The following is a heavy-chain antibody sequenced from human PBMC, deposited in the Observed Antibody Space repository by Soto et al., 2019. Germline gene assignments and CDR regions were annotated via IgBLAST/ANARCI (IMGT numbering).Heavy chain of an antibody. CDR1: GGSISSGDYY. D-gene: IGHD3-22*01. Sequence: SETLSLTCTVSGGSISSGDYYWSWIRQPPGKGLEWIGYIYYSGSTNYNPSLKSRVTISVDTSKNQFSLKLSSVTAADTAVYYCARGGYYDSSGYSSFDYWGQGTLVTVSS. V-gene: IGHV4-61*08. J-gene: IGHJ4*02. CDR3: ARGGYYDSSGYSSFDY. CDR2: IYYSGST.